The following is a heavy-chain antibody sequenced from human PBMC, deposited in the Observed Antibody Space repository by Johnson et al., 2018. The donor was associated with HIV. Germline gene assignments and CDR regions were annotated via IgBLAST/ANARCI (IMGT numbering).Heavy chain of an antibody. CDR1: GFTVSSYY. J-gene: IGHJ3*02. CDR3: ARSRGLWGVQDGFDI. V-gene: IGHV3-23*01. Sequence: EVQLLESGGGLVQPGGSLRLSCAASGFTVSSYYMSWVRQAPGKGLEWVSGISGSGGSTYYAESVKGRFTISRDNSKNTLYVQMNSLRVEDTAVYYCARSRGLWGVQDGFDIWGQGTMVTVSS. CDR2: ISGSGGST. D-gene: IGHD2-21*01.